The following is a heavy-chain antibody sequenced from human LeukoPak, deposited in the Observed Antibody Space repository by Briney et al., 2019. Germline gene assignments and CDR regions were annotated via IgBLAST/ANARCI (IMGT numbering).Heavy chain of an antibody. J-gene: IGHJ4*02. CDR3: ARAMVRGVITIGY. D-gene: IGHD3-10*01. CDR2: ISSSSSYI. V-gene: IGHV3-21*01. Sequence: GGSLRLSCAASGFTFSSYSMNWVRQAPGKGLEWASSISSSSSYIYYADSVKGRFTISRDNAKNSLYLQMNSLRAEDTAVYYCARAMVRGVITIGYWGQRTLVTVSS. CDR1: GFTFSSYS.